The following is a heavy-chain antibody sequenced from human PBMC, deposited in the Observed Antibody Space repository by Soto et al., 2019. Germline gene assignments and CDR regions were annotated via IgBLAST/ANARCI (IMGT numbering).Heavy chain of an antibody. J-gene: IGHJ6*02. V-gene: IGHV1-3*01. CDR1: GYTFTSYA. Sequence: ASVKVSCKASGYTFTSYAMHWVRQAPGQRLEWMGWINAGNGNTKYSQKFQGRVTITRDTSASTAYMELSSLRSEDTAVYYCARGGGYCSSTSCYRFAVGRHDYSNYYYYGMDVWGQGTTVTVSS. CDR2: INAGNGNT. D-gene: IGHD2-2*02. CDR3: ARGGGYCSSTSCYRFAVGRHDYSNYYYYGMDV.